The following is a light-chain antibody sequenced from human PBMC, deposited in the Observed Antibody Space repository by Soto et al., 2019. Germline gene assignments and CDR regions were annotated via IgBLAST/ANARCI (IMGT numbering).Light chain of an antibody. CDR1: QSVSSY. CDR3: QQRSNWPPIT. V-gene: IGKV3-11*01. J-gene: IGKJ5*01. CDR2: DAS. Sequence: EIVLTQSPATLSLSPGERATLSCRASQSVSSYLACYQQKPGQPPRLLIYDASNRATGIPARFSGSGSGTDFTLTISSLEPEDFAVYYCQQRSNWPPITFGQGTRLEIK.